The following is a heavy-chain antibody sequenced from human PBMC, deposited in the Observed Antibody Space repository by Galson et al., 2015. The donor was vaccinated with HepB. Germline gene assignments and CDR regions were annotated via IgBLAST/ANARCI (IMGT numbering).Heavy chain of an antibody. CDR1: GFTFSSYG. Sequence: SLRLSCAASGFTFSSYGMHWVRQAPGKGLEWVAVISYDGSNKYYADSVKGRFTISRDNSKNTLYLQMNSLRAEDTAVYYCAKDLSGYSYGSSDYWGQGTLVTVSS. D-gene: IGHD5-18*01. CDR3: AKDLSGYSYGSSDY. CDR2: ISYDGSNK. V-gene: IGHV3-30*18. J-gene: IGHJ4*02.